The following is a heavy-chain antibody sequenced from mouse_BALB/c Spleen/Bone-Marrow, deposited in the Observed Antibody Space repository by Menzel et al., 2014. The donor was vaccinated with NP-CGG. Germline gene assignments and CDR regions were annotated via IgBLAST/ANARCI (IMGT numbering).Heavy chain of an antibody. J-gene: IGHJ1*01. CDR1: GFNIKDTY. D-gene: IGHD2-4*01. Sequence: VQLQQSGAELAKPGASVKLSCTASGFNIKDTYMHWVKQRPEQGLEWIGRIDPANGNTKYDPKFQGKATITADTSSNTAYLRLSSLTSEDTAVYYCANYDYGWYFDVWGAGTTGTVSS. CDR2: IDPANGNT. V-gene: IGHV14-3*02. CDR3: ANYDYGWYFDV.